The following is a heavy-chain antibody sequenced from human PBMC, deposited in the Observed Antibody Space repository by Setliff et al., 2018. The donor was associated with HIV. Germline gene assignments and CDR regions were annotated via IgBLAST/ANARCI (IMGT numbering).Heavy chain of an antibody. Sequence: KTSETLSLTCTVSGDSITTNYWSWIRQSPGKGLEWIGSIYYGGSTNYNPSLKSRVTISLDTSRNQVFLNLTSVTAADTAVYYCARSIKAALRAGAFDVWGQGTMVTVSS. V-gene: IGHV4-59*01. J-gene: IGHJ3*01. D-gene: IGHD2-15*01. CDR2: IYYGGST. CDR1: GDSITTNY. CDR3: ARSIKAALRAGAFDV.